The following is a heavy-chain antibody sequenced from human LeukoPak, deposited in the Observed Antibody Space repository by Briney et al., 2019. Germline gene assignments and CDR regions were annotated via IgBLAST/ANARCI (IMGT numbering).Heavy chain of an antibody. CDR2: IFYSGST. CDR3: ARLKYYYDASGYRAEYFQH. CDR1: GGSISSSSYY. Sequence: SETLSLTCTVSGGSISSSSYYWSWIRQPPGKGLEWIGYIFYSGSTNYNPSLKSRVTISVYTSKNQFSLKLSSVTVADTAVYYCARLKYYYDASGYRAEYFQHWGQGTLVTVSS. J-gene: IGHJ1*01. D-gene: IGHD3-22*01. V-gene: IGHV4-61*01.